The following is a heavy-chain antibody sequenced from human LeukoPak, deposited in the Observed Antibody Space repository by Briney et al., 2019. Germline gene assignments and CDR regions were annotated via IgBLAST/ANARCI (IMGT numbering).Heavy chain of an antibody. Sequence: GGSLRLSCAASGFTFSSYWMSWVRQAPGKGLEWVANIKQDGSEKNVDSVKGRFTISRDNAKNSLYLQMNSLRVEDTAVYYCARAYYDFWSGYYYYYYYGMDVWGQGTTVTVSS. J-gene: IGHJ6*02. V-gene: IGHV3-7*04. CDR1: GFTFSSYW. CDR2: IKQDGSEK. D-gene: IGHD3-3*01. CDR3: ARAYYDFWSGYYYYYYYGMDV.